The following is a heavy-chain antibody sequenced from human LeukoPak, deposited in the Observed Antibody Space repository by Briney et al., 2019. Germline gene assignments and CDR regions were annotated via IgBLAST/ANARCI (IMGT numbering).Heavy chain of an antibody. J-gene: IGHJ4*02. CDR2: IKSDGSEK. V-gene: IGHV3-33*01. CDR1: GFIFSNYG. CDR3: AREQWLDY. D-gene: IGHD6-19*01. Sequence: GGSLRLSCAASGFIFSNYGMHWVRQTPGKGLEWVTFIKSDGSEKDYADSVKGRFTISRDDSKNTLYLQMNILRAEDTAVYFCAREQWLDYWGQGTLVTVSS.